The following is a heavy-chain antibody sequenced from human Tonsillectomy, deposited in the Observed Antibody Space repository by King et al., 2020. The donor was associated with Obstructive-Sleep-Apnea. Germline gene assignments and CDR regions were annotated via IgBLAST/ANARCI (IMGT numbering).Heavy chain of an antibody. CDR1: GFIFSDYY. Sequence: VQLVESGGGLVKPGGSLRLSCAVSGFIFSDYYMSWIRQAPGKGLEWISYISSSGSYTNYADSVKGRFTISRDNAKNSLYLQMSSLRGEDTAVYYCARGGQQLVRDFDHWGQGTLVTVSS. D-gene: IGHD6-13*01. CDR2: ISSSGSYT. CDR3: ARGGQQLVRDFDH. J-gene: IGHJ4*02. V-gene: IGHV3-11*06.